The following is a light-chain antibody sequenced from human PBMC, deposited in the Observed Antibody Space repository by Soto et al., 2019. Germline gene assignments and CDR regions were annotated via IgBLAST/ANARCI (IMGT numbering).Light chain of an antibody. CDR3: HQYSSSTKT. J-gene: IGKJ1*01. V-gene: IGKV3-20*01. CDR1: QSVSSTY. Sequence: EIVLTQSPGTLSLSPGERATLSCRASQSVSSTYLAWYQQRPGQAPRLLIYGASSRATGIPDRFSGSGSGTDFTLTISRLEPEDFAVYYCHQYSSSTKTFGQGTQVDIK. CDR2: GAS.